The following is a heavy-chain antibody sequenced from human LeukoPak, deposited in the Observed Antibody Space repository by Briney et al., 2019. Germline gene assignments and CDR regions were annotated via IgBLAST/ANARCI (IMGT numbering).Heavy chain of an antibody. Sequence: SVKVSCKASGGTFSDHAVSWVRQAPGQGLEWMGRIIPLLGVRSYAQKFQDRVTVSANKSTSTAYMELSSLRSEDSALYYCAIIAVGGVDPFDSWGQGTLVTVSS. CDR1: GGTFSDHA. J-gene: IGHJ4*02. CDR3: AIIAVGGVDPFDS. CDR2: IIPLLGVR. D-gene: IGHD6-19*01. V-gene: IGHV1-69*04.